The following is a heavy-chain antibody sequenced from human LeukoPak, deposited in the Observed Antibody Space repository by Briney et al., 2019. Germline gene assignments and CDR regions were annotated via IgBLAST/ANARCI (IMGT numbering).Heavy chain of an antibody. J-gene: IGHJ4*02. CDR3: AKDLSGYDDY. V-gene: IGHV3-23*01. CDR2: ISGSGGST. D-gene: IGHD5-12*01. Sequence: GSLRLSCAASGFPFSSYAMSWVRQAPGQGLEWVSAISGSGGSTYYADSVKGRFTISRDNSKNTLYLQMNSLRAEDTAVYYCAKDLSGYDDYWGQGTLVTVSS. CDR1: GFPFSSYA.